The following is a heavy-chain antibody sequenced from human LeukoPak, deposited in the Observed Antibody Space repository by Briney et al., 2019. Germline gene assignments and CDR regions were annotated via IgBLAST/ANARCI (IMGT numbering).Heavy chain of an antibody. V-gene: IGHV4-59*01. D-gene: IGHD1-14*01. CDR2: IYYSGST. Sequence: SETLSLTCTVSGGSISSYFWSWIRQPPGKGLEWIGYIYYSGSTNYNPSLKSRVTISVDTSKNQFSLKLSSVTAADTAVYYCARAPDAADAFDIWGQGTMVTVSS. CDR1: GGSISSYF. CDR3: ARAPDAADAFDI. J-gene: IGHJ3*02.